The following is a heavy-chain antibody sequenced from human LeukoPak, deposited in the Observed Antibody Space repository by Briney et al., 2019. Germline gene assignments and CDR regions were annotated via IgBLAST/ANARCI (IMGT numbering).Heavy chain of an antibody. V-gene: IGHV4-34*01. D-gene: IGHD1-26*01. CDR1: GGSFSGYY. J-gene: IGHJ5*02. CDR2: INHSGST. CDR3: ARASVGATPPDNWFDP. Sequence: SETLSLTCAVYGGSFSGYYWSWIRQPPGKGLEWIGEINHSGSTNYNPSLKSRVTISVDTSKNQFSLKLSSVTAAGTAVYYCARASVGATPPDNWFDPWGQGTLVTVSS.